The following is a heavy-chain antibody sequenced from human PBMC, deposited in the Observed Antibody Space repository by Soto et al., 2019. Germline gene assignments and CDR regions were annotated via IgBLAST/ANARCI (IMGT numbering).Heavy chain of an antibody. CDR1: GFTFTNSA. CDR3: AAVWLRFFAWFPQPYSGMDV. V-gene: IGHV1-58*01. J-gene: IGHJ6*02. CDR2: IVVGSGNT. Sequence: QMQLVQSGPEVKKPGTSVKVSCKASGFTFTNSAVQWVRQARGQRLEWIGWIVVGSGNTNYAQKFQERVTITRDMSTSPAYTEPISLRSEATAVYYCAAVWLRFFAWFPQPYSGMDVWGQGTTVTVSS. D-gene: IGHD5-18*01.